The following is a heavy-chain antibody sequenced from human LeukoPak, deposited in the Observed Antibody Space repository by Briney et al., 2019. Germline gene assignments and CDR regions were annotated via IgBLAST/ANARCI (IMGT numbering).Heavy chain of an antibody. CDR2: ISSSSSTI. J-gene: IGHJ3*02. CDR1: GFTFSSYS. D-gene: IGHD2-15*01. Sequence: PGGSLRLSCAASGFTFSSYSMNWVRQAPGKGLEWVSYISSSSSTIYYADSVKGRFTISRDNAKNSLYLQMNSLRAEDTAVYYCASIPGWWPYGGAFDIWGQGTMVTVSS. V-gene: IGHV3-48*01. CDR3: ASIPGWWPYGGAFDI.